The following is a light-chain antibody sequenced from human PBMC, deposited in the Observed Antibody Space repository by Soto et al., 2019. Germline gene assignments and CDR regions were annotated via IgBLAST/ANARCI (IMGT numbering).Light chain of an antibody. Sequence: DIQMTQSPSTLSASVGDRVTITCRASQSISSWLAWYQQTPGQAPKLLIYKASTLQSGVPSRFSGSGSGTEFTLAISSLQPDDSATYYCQQYNDSWTFGQGTKVEMK. J-gene: IGKJ1*01. CDR3: QQYNDSWT. CDR1: QSISSW. CDR2: KAS. V-gene: IGKV1-5*03.